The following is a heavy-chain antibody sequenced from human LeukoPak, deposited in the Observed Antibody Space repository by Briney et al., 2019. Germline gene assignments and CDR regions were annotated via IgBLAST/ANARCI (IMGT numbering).Heavy chain of an antibody. Sequence: GGSLRLSCAASGFTFSSYAMSWVRQAPGKGLEWVSAISGSGGSTYYADSVKGRFTISRDNSKNTLYLQMNSLRAEDTAVYYCARDIFDVYAFDIWGQGTMVTVSS. CDR2: ISGSGGST. J-gene: IGHJ3*02. D-gene: IGHD3-3*01. CDR3: ARDIFDVYAFDI. CDR1: GFTFSSYA. V-gene: IGHV3-23*01.